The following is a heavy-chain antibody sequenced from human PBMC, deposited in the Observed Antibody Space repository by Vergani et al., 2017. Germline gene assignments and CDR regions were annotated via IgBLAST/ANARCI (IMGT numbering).Heavy chain of an antibody. Sequence: EVQLVESGGGLVQPGGSLRLSCAASGFTVSSNYMSWVRQVPGKGLLWVSRIKSDGSITAYADSVKGRFTISRDNAQNTLYLQMNSLRVEDTGVYYCARARXIETCYMSNWLDSWGQGTLVTVSS. CDR3: ARARXIETCYMSNWLDS. CDR1: GFTVSSNY. V-gene: IGHV3-74*03. CDR2: IKSDGSIT. J-gene: IGHJ5*01. D-gene: IGHD3-9*01.